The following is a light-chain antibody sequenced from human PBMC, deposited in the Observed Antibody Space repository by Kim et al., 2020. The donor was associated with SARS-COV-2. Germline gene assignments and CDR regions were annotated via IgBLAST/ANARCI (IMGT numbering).Light chain of an antibody. CDR1: SSNIGSNT. V-gene: IGLV1-44*01. CDR3: STWDDSLNGPV. Sequence: GQRVTISCSGSSSNIGSNTVTWYQQLPGTAPKLLIFSNDQRPSGVPDRFAGSKSGTSASLAISGLQSEDEADYYCSTWDDSLNGPVFGGGTQLTVL. J-gene: IGLJ2*01. CDR2: SND.